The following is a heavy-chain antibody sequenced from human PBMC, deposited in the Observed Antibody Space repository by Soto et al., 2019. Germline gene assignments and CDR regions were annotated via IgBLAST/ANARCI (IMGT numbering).Heavy chain of an antibody. J-gene: IGHJ4*02. CDR1: GFTFSSYW. CDR2: IKQDGSEK. V-gene: IGHV3-7*01. Sequence: GGSLRLSFAASGFTFSSYWMSWVRQAPGKGLEWVANIKQDGSEKYYVDSVKGRFTISRDNVKNSLYLQMNSLRAEDTAVYYCARDHDCSGGSCYGVYWGQGTLVTVSS. D-gene: IGHD2-15*01. CDR3: ARDHDCSGGSCYGVY.